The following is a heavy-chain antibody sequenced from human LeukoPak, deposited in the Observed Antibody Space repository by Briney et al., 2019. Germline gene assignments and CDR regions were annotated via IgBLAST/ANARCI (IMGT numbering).Heavy chain of an antibody. CDR2: INHSGST. J-gene: IGHJ4*02. CDR1: GGSFSGYY. V-gene: IGHV4-34*01. Sequence: SETLSLTCAVYGGSFSGYYWSWIRQPPGKGLEWIGEINHSGSTNYNPSLKSRFTVSVDTSKNQFSLKLSSVTAADTAVYYCARGGVVRGVIMRLDYWGQGTLVTVSS. CDR3: ARGGVVRGVIMRLDY. D-gene: IGHD3-10*01.